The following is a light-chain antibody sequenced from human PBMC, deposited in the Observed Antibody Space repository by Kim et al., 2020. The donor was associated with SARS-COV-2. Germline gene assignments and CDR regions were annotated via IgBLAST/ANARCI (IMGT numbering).Light chain of an antibody. CDR1: QDIRNY. Sequence: AAVGDRVTITCQATQDIRNYLNWYQQKPGKAPKRLISDASKLQTGVPSRFSGTGSGTHFSFSIFNLQPEDFATYYCLQHDSLPLTFGGGTKVDIK. CDR2: DAS. J-gene: IGKJ4*01. CDR3: LQHDSLPLT. V-gene: IGKV1-33*01.